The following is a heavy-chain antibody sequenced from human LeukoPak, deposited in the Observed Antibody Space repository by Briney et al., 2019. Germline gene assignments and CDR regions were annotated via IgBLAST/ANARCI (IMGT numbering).Heavy chain of an antibody. CDR3: ARDAVTMVRGVNY. J-gene: IGHJ4*02. D-gene: IGHD3-10*01. Sequence: PGGSLRLSCAASGFTFSDYYMSWLRQAPGKGLEWVSYISSSGSTIYYADSVKGRFTISRDNAKNSLYLQMNSLRAEDTAVYYCARDAVTMVRGVNYWGQGTLVTVSS. CDR1: GFTFSDYY. V-gene: IGHV3-11*01. CDR2: ISSSGSTI.